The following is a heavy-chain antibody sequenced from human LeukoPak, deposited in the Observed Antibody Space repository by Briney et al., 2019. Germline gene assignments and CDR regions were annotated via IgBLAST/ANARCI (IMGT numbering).Heavy chain of an antibody. J-gene: IGHJ5*02. Sequence: GGSLRLSCAASGFTFSSYAMHWVRQAPGKGLEWVAVISYDGSNKYYADSVKGRFTISRDNSKNTLYLQMDSLRAEDTAVYYCAREGNIVLVNWFDPWGQGTLVTVSS. D-gene: IGHD2/OR15-2a*01. CDR2: ISYDGSNK. CDR1: GFTFSSYA. V-gene: IGHV3-30*04. CDR3: AREGNIVLVNWFDP.